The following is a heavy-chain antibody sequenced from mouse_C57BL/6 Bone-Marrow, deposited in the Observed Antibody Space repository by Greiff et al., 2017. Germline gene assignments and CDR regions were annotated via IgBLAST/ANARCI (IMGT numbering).Heavy chain of an antibody. D-gene: IGHD1-1*01. V-gene: IGHV5-9*01. Sequence: EVHLVESGGGLVKPGGSLKLSCAASGFTLSSYTMSWVRQTPEKSLDWVATISGGGGNTYYPDSVKGRFTISRDNAKNTLYLQMSSLRSEDTALYYCARQNYYGSRYYAMDYWGQGTSVTVSS. J-gene: IGHJ4*01. CDR2: ISGGGGNT. CDR1: GFTLSSYT. CDR3: ARQNYYGSRYYAMDY.